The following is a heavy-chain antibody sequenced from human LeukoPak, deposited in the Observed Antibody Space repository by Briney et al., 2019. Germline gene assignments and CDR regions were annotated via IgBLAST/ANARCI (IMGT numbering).Heavy chain of an antibody. CDR1: GGSFSGYY. Sequence: PSETLSLTCAVYGGSFSGYYWSWIRQPPGKGLEWIGEINHSGSTNYNPSLKSRVTISVDTSKNQFSLKLSSVTAADTAVYYCVGGRYYLDYWGQGTLVTVSS. CDR3: VGGRYYLDY. V-gene: IGHV4-34*01. CDR2: INHSGST. D-gene: IGHD2-15*01. J-gene: IGHJ4*02.